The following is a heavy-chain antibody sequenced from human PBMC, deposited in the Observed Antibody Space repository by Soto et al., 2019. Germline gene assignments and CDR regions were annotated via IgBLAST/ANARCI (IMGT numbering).Heavy chain of an antibody. CDR3: ATADMTSEVVVMDY. CDR2: FDPEDGET. J-gene: IGHJ4*02. CDR1: GSTLTELS. V-gene: IGHV1-24*01. Sequence: ASVKVSCKVSGSTLTELSMHWVRQAPGKGLEWMGGFDPEDGETIYAQKFQGRVTMTEDTSTDTAYMELSSLRSEDTAVYYSATADMTSEVVVMDYWSKGTRVTLSS. D-gene: IGHD2-21*01.